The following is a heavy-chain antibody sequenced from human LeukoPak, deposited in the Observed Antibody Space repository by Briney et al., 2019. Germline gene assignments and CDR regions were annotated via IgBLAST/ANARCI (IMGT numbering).Heavy chain of an antibody. CDR3: ATFYDREGNFDY. CDR2: FDPEDGET. V-gene: IGHV1-24*01. D-gene: IGHD3-22*01. Sequence: ASVKVSCKVSGYTLTELSMHWVRQAPGKGLEGMGGFDPEDGETIYAQKFQGRVTMTEDTSTDTAYMELSSLRSEDTAVYYRATFYDREGNFDYWGQGTLVTVSS. J-gene: IGHJ4*02. CDR1: GYTLTELS.